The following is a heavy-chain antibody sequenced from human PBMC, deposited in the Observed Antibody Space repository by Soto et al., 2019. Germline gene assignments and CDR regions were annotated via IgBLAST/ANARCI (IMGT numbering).Heavy chain of an antibody. Sequence: GGSLRLSCAASGFTFSSYWMSWVRQAPGKGLEWVANIKQDGSEKYYVDSVKGRFTISRDNAKNSLYLQMNSLRAEDTAVYYCARVGPGLISRAKYSSPSGSYYYYYMDVWGKGTTVTVSS. CDR3: ARVGPGLISRAKYSSPSGSYYYYYMDV. V-gene: IGHV3-7*01. CDR1: GFTFSSYW. CDR2: IKQDGSEK. J-gene: IGHJ6*03. D-gene: IGHD6-6*01.